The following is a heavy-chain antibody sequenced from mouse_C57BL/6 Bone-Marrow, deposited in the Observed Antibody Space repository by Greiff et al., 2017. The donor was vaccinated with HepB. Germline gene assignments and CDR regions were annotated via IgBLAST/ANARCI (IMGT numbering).Heavy chain of an antibody. D-gene: IGHD2-5*01. CDR3: ARWGSSHYSNFHWYFDV. CDR1: GYTFTGYW. J-gene: IGHJ1*03. Sequence: QVQLQQSGAELMKPGASVKLSCKATGYTFTGYWIEWVKQRPGHGLEWIGEILPGSGSTNYNEKFKGKATFTADTSSNTAYMQLSSLTTEDSAIYYCARWGSSHYSNFHWYFDVWGTGTTVTVSS. CDR2: ILPGSGST. V-gene: IGHV1-9*01.